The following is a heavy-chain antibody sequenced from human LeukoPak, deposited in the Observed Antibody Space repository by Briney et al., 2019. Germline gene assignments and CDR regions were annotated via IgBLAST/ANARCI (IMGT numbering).Heavy chain of an antibody. CDR1: GFTFSHAL. V-gene: IGHV3-15*01. CDR3: CTDDSGSYFQGDPFDI. Sequence: KPGESLRLSRAASGFTFSHALMNWVRQAPGEGLEWVGRIKSKTDGGTTDYSAPMKGRFTISRDDSKNTLYLQMNSLKTEDTAMYYCCTDDSGSYFQGDPFDIWGQGTMVTVSS. J-gene: IGHJ3*02. D-gene: IGHD1-26*01. CDR2: IKSKTDGGTT.